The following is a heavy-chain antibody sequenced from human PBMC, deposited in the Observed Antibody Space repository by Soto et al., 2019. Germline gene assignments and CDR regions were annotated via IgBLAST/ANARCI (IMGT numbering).Heavy chain of an antibody. J-gene: IGHJ5*02. Sequence: SETLSLTCTVSGGSISSGGYYWSWIRQHPGKGLEWIGYIHYSGSTYYNPSLKSRVTISVDTSTKQFSLKLSSVTAADTAVYYCARGVDTAMVRWFDPWGQGTVVTVSS. CDR3: ARGVDTAMVRWFDP. V-gene: IGHV4-31*03. CDR1: GGSISSGGYY. CDR2: IHYSGST. D-gene: IGHD5-18*01.